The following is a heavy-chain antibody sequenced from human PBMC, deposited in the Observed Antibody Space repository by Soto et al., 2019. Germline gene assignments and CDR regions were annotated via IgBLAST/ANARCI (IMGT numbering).Heavy chain of an antibody. V-gene: IGHV3-9*01. D-gene: IGHD6-19*01. CDR2: ISWNSGSI. Sequence: EVQLVESGGGLVQPDRSLRLSCAASGFTFDDYAMHWVRQAPGKGLEWVSGISWNSGSIGYADSVKGRFTISRDNAKNSLYLQMNSLRAEDTALYYCAKASGQWLVPFDYWGQGTLVTVSS. CDR1: GFTFDDYA. J-gene: IGHJ4*02. CDR3: AKASGQWLVPFDY.